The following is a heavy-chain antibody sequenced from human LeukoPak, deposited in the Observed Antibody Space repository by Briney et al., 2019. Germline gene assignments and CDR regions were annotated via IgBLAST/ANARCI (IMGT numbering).Heavy chain of an antibody. J-gene: IGHJ3*02. V-gene: IGHV3-21*01. CDR3: ARDFPMIVVVNAFDI. CDR2: ISSSSSYI. Sequence: GGSLRLSCAASGFTFSSYSMNWVRQAPGKGLEWVSSISSSSSYIYHADSVKGRFTISRDNAKNSLYLQMNSLRAEDTAVYYCARDFPMIVVVNAFDIWGQGTMVTVSS. D-gene: IGHD3-22*01. CDR1: GFTFSSYS.